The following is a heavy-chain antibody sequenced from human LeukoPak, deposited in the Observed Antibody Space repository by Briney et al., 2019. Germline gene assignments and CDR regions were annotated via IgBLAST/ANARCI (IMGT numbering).Heavy chain of an antibody. J-gene: IGHJ4*02. CDR1: GGTFSSYT. CDR3: ARSGIAVAVPYYFDY. V-gene: IGHV1-69*02. D-gene: IGHD6-19*01. Sequence: SVKVSCKASGGTFSSYTISWVRQAPGQGLEWMGRIIPILGIANYAQKFQGRVTITADKSTSTAYMELNSLRAEDTAVYYCARSGIAVAVPYYFDYWGQGTLVTVSS. CDR2: IIPILGIA.